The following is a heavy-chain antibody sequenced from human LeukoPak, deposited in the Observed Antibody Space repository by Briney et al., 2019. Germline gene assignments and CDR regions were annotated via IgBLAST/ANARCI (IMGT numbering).Heavy chain of an antibody. V-gene: IGHV1-8*01. J-gene: IGHJ5*02. CDR3: ARAPGSSFAWFDP. CDR2: MNPNSGNT. CDR1: GYTFTSYD. Sequence: ASVKVSCKASGYTFTSYDINWVRQATGQGLEWMGWMNPNSGNTGYAQKFQGRVTMTRNTSISTAYMELSSLRSEDTAAYYCARAPGSSFAWFDPWGQGTLVTVSS. D-gene: IGHD6-13*01.